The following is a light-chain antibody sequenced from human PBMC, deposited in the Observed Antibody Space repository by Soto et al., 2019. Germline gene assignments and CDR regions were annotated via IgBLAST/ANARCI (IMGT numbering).Light chain of an antibody. CDR2: EVS. V-gene: IGLV2-14*01. J-gene: IGLJ1*01. CDR1: SRDICAYNL. Sequence: QSSLTQPASVSGSPVQSITISCSGTSRDICAYNLFSWYQQPPGKSPKLLIYEVSNRPSGFSNRFSGSKSGNTASLTISGLQAEDEADYYCRSHTSSRTXNYVVGTGTKVXV. CDR3: RSHTSSRTXNYV.